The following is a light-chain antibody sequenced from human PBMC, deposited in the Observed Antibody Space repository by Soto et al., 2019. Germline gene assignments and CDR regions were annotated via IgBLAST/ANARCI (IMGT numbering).Light chain of an antibody. CDR3: QWYGSSPRT. CDR2: GTS. Sequence: EIVLTQSPGTLSLSPGERATLSCRASQSVSSSYLAWFQQKPGQAPRVLIYGTSSRATGIPDRFSGSGSGTDFTLTISRLEPEGFAVYYCQWYGSSPRTFGQGTKVEIK. V-gene: IGKV3-20*01. CDR1: QSVSSSY. J-gene: IGKJ1*01.